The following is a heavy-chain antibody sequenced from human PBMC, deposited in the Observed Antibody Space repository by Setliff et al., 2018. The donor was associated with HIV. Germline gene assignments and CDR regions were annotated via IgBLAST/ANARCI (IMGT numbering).Heavy chain of an antibody. CDR1: GFTFSSYS. D-gene: IGHD4-17*01. Sequence: GGSLRLSCAASGFTFSSYSMNWVRQAPGKGLEWVSYISSSSSTIYYADSVKGRFTISRDNAKNSLYLQMTSLRAEDTAVYYCARGGARGDYGYFDYWGQGTLVTVSS. CDR2: ISSSSSTI. J-gene: IGHJ4*02. CDR3: ARGGARGDYGYFDY. V-gene: IGHV3-48*04.